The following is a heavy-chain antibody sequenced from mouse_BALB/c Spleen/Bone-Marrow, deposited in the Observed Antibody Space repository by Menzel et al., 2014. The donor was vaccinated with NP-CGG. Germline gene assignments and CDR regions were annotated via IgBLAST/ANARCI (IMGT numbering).Heavy chain of an antibody. Sequence: VQLQQSGPELEKPGASVKMSCKASGYSFTDYNMNWVKQSNGKSLEWIGNIDPSYGGTTYNQKFKGKATLTVDKSSSTVYMQLKSLTSEDSAVYYCARGHDGYRTWFAYWGQGTLVTVS. J-gene: IGHJ3*01. V-gene: IGHV1-39*01. CDR2: IDPSYGGT. D-gene: IGHD2-3*01. CDR1: GYSFTDYN. CDR3: ARGHDGYRTWFAY.